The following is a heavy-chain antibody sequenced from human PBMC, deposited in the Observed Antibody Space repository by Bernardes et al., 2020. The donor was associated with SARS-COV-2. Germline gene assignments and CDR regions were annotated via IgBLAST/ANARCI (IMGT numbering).Heavy chain of an antibody. D-gene: IGHD3-3*01. V-gene: IGHV4-31*03. Sequence: SETLSLTCSVSGYSISSGYYWGWIRQHPGKGLEWIGYIYYSGSSYYNPSLKSRVTISVDTSKNQFSLKLSSVTAADTAVYYCARGIPQSITIFGVVIPGNWFDPWGQGTLVTVSS. CDR2: IYYSGSS. CDR1: GYSISSGYY. J-gene: IGHJ5*02. CDR3: ARGIPQSITIFGVVIPGNWFDP.